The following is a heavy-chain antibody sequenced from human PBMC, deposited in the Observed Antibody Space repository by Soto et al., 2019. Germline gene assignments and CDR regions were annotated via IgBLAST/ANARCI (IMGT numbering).Heavy chain of an antibody. Sequence: EVQLVESGGGLVKPGGSLRLSCAASGFTFSSYSMNWVRQAPGKGLEWVSSISSSSSYIYYADSVKGRFTISRDNAKNSLYLQMNSLRAEDTAVYYCARDRPRVTPFFDPWGQGTLVTVSS. CDR3: ARDRPRVTPFFDP. CDR1: GFTFSSYS. D-gene: IGHD2-21*02. CDR2: ISSSSSYI. V-gene: IGHV3-21*01. J-gene: IGHJ5*02.